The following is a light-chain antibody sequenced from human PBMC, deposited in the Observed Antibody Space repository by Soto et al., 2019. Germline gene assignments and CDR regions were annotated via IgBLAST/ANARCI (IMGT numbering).Light chain of an antibody. CDR3: CSYAGNYDWV. CDR2: DVS. V-gene: IGLV2-11*01. CDR1: SSDVGGYYF. J-gene: IGLJ3*02. Sequence: QSALTQPRSVSGSPGQSVTISCTGTSSDVGGYYFVSWYQQHPGKAPKRMIYDVSERPSGVPDRFSGPKSGNTASLTISGLQAEDEADYYCCSYAGNYDWVFGGGTKLTVL.